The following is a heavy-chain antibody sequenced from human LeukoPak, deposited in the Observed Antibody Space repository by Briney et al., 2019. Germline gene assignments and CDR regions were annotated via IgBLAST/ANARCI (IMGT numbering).Heavy chain of an antibody. J-gene: IGHJ4*02. V-gene: IGHV3-53*01. D-gene: IGHD3-10*01. Sequence: GGSLRLSCAVSGFSVSAHYMSWVRQAPGKGLECVSFLYTGGDTYYADSVKGRFTISRDNSKNTLYLQMNGLRAEDTAVYYCARGPGSRGIFDYWGQGTLVTVSS. CDR2: LYTGGDT. CDR3: ARGPGSRGIFDY. CDR1: GFSVSAHY.